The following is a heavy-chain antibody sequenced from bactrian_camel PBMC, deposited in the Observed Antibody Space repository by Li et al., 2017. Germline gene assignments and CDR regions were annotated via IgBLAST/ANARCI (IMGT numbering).Heavy chain of an antibody. J-gene: IGHJ4*01. V-gene: IGHV3S25*01. Sequence: EPGGSLRLSCAASGYTFSNHGMHWVRQAPGKGLEWVSITYSTTGATYYVDSVKGRFTISGDNAKSTVSLQMNSLRPEDSAVYYCVRDLGDQYAYWVQGTQVTVS. CDR2: TYSTTGAT. D-gene: IGHD1*01. CDR3: VRDLGDQYAY. CDR1: GYTFSNHG.